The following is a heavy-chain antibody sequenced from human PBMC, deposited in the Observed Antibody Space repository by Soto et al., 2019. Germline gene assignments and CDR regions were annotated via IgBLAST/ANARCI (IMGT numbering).Heavy chain of an antibody. D-gene: IGHD4-17*01. CDR1: GFSLSNYG. Sequence: QVQLVESGGGVVQPGRSLRLSCAASGFSLSNYGMHWVRQAPGKGLEWVAVISYHGRDEYYADSVKGRFTISRDTSKNTLYLQMNTLRPEETAVYYCVKDHLMNTVTTGGYWGQGTLVTDSS. J-gene: IGHJ4*02. CDR2: ISYHGRDE. V-gene: IGHV3-30*18. CDR3: VKDHLMNTVTTGGY.